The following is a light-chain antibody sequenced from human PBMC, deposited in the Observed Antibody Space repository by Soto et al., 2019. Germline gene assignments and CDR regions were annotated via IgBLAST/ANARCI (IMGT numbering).Light chain of an antibody. CDR2: GAS. J-gene: IGKJ5*01. CDR3: QQRDKWPIT. Sequence: EIVMTHSPATLSVSPWERATLSCRASQSVSSNLAWYQQKPGQALRLLIYGASTRATGIPARFSGSGSGTDFTHTISSLEPEDFSVYYCQQRDKWPITFGQGTRLEIK. V-gene: IGKV3-15*01. CDR1: QSVSSN.